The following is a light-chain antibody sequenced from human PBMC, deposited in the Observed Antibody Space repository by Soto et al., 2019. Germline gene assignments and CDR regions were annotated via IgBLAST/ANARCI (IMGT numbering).Light chain of an antibody. CDR2: GAS. CDR3: QQYGSSPPPT. J-gene: IGKJ4*01. V-gene: IGKV1-39*02. Sequence: QVTQSPSFLSASVGDRVAIACRASQSISTYLNWYQHKPGKAPKVLINGASRLHTGVPSRFSGSGSGTDFTLTISRREPEDFAVYYCQQYGSSPPPTFGAGTKVDIK. CDR1: QSISTY.